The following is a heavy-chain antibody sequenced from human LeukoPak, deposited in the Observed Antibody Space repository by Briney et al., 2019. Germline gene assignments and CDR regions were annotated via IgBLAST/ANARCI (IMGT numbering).Heavy chain of an antibody. CDR2: INPNSGPT. CDR3: AKRQLRGYNFGYGSDY. V-gene: IGHV1-2*02. Sequence: ASVRVSCKASGYIFTAYYIHWVRQAPGQGLEYIGWINPNSGPTNYAQKFQGRVTITRDTSISTVYLELRGLRSDDTAVYFCAKRQLRGYNFGYGSDYWGQGTLVTVPP. D-gene: IGHD5-18*01. J-gene: IGHJ4*02. CDR1: GYIFTAYY.